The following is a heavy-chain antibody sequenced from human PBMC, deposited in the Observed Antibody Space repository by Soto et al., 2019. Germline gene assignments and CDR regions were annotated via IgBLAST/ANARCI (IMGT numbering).Heavy chain of an antibody. CDR1: GFTVSSKY. Sequence: EVQLVESGGGLIQPGVSLRLSCAASGFTVSSKYMTWVRQAPGKGLEWVSVIYGGGTTYYADSVKGRFTISRDNSKNTLYLQVNSLRAEDTAVYYCVQTTGWPGFDFWGQGTLVTVSS. J-gene: IGHJ4*02. CDR3: VQTTGWPGFDF. D-gene: IGHD6-19*01. CDR2: IYGGGTT. V-gene: IGHV3-53*01.